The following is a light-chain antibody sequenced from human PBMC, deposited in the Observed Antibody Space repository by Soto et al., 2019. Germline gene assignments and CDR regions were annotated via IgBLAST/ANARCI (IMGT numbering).Light chain of an antibody. Sequence: EFVWTKRTGTLSLSPGERATLSCRASQSFTSRSLAWYQQKPGLAPRLLISGASNRAAGIPDRFSGSGSGTDFTLTISRLEPEDFAVYYCQQYDSSPRTFGQGTKVDIK. V-gene: IGKV3-20*01. J-gene: IGKJ1*01. CDR3: QQYDSSPRT. CDR2: GAS. CDR1: QSFTSRS.